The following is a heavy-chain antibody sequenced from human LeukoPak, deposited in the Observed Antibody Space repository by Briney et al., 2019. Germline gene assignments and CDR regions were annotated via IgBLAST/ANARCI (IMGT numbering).Heavy chain of an antibody. D-gene: IGHD1-26*01. J-gene: IGHJ4*02. CDR1: GYTFTSYG. V-gene: IGHV1-18*01. CDR2: ISAYNGNT. CDR3: ARDSGSYPGGMAY. Sequence: ASVKVSCKASGYTFTSYGISWVRQAPGQGLEWMGWISAYNGNTNYAQKLQGRVTMTTDTSTSTAHMELRSLRSDDTAVYYCARDSGSYPGGMAYWGQGTLVTVSS.